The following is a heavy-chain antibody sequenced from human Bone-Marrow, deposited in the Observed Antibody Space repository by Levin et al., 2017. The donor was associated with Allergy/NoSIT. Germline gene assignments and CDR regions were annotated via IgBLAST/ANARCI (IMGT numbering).Heavy chain of an antibody. J-gene: IGHJ6*03. V-gene: IGHV1-18*01. CDR1: GYTFTNFA. Sequence: ASVKVSCKASGYTFTNFAIGWVRQAPGQGLEWMGWISAYNGNTIYAQRLQGRVTMTTDTSTTTVYMELRSLRSDDTAVYYCARGRDYYYYMDVWGKGATVTVSS. CDR2: ISAYNGNT. CDR3: ARGRDYYYYMDV.